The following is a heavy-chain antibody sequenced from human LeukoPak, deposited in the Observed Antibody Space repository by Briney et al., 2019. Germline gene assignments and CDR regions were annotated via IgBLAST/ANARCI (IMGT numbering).Heavy chain of an antibody. D-gene: IGHD5-18*01. Sequence: SVKVSCKASGDTFSSYAISWVRQAPGQGLEWMGGIVPIFGTVTYAQGFLGRVTVTADESTSTTYMELSSLRSEDTAVYYCARVDTATDYWGQGTLVTVSS. J-gene: IGHJ4*02. CDR2: IVPIFGTV. CDR1: GDTFSSYA. V-gene: IGHV1-69*13. CDR3: ARVDTATDY.